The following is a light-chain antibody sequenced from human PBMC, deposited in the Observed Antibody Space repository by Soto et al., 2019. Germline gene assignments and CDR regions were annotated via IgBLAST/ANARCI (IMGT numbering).Light chain of an antibody. Sequence: DIQMTQSPSIMSASVGDRVTITCRASHNINRWLAWYQEQPRKAPKLLIYDAARLESGVPSRFGGSGSGTESTFSVSSLQPDASAIYYCQGQSSYSGTLSPGTKGAIK. CDR2: DAA. J-gene: IGKJ1*01. CDR3: QGQSSYSGT. V-gene: IGKV1-5*01. CDR1: HNINRW.